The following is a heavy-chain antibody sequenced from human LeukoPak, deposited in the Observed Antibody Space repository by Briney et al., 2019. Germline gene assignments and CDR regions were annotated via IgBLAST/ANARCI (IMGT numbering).Heavy chain of an antibody. CDR3: ARASVKADIVVVPAVYNWFDP. CDR1: GGSFSGYY. D-gene: IGHD2-2*01. J-gene: IGHJ5*02. Sequence: PSETLSLTCAVYGGSFSGYYWSWIRQPPGKGLEWIGEINHSGSTNYNPSLKSRVTISVDTSKNQFSLKLSSVTAADTAVYYRARASVKADIVVVPAVYNWFDPWGQGTLVTVSS. V-gene: IGHV4-34*01. CDR2: INHSGST.